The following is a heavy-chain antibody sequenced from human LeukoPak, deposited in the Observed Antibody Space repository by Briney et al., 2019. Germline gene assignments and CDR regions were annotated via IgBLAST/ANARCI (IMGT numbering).Heavy chain of an antibody. J-gene: IGHJ3*02. CDR3: ARGKWQMDAFDI. CDR2: ISSSSSYI. V-gene: IGHV3-21*01. CDR1: GFTFSSYG. Sequence: GGSLRLSCAASGFTFSSYGMNWVRQAPGKGLEWVSSISSSSSYIYYADSVKGRFTISRDNAKNSLYLQMNSLRAEDTAVYYCARGKWQMDAFDIWGQGTMVTVSS. D-gene: IGHD5-12*01.